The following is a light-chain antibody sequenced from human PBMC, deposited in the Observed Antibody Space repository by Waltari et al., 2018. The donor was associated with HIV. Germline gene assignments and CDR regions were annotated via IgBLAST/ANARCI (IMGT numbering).Light chain of an antibody. CDR1: YSNIGEEFN. Sequence: QSVLTQPPSVSGAPGQRVTISCTGTYSNIGEEFNVYWYQHLPGTAPKLLMYATNRRPSGVPARVSASPSGTSASLAITGLQAEDEADYYCQSFDSNVRDSTVVFGGGTRVTVL. V-gene: IGLV1-40*01. CDR3: QSFDSNVRDSTVV. J-gene: IGLJ2*01. CDR2: ATN.